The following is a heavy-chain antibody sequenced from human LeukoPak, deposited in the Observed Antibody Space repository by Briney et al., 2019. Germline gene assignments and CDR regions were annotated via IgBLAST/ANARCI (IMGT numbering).Heavy chain of an antibody. CDR1: GGSISSYY. Sequence: SETLSLTCTVSGGSISSYYWSWIRQPAGKGLEWIGRIYTSGSTNYNPSLKSRVTISVDTSKNQFSLKLSSVTAADTAVYYCARGMVYAISFDYWGQGTLVTVSS. CDR3: ARGMVYAISFDY. CDR2: IYTSGST. V-gene: IGHV4-4*07. J-gene: IGHJ4*02. D-gene: IGHD2-8*01.